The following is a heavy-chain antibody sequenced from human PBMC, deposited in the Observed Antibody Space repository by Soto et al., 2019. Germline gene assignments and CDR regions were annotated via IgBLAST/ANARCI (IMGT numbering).Heavy chain of an antibody. V-gene: IGHV3-30*18. Sequence: QVQLVESGGGVVQPGRSLRLSCAASGFTFSSYGMHWVRQAPGKGLEWVAVISYDGNNKYYADSVKGRFTISRDNFKNTLYLQMDSLRGEDTAMYYCAKDHLETTVTTPSYWGQGTLVTVSS. D-gene: IGHD4-17*01. CDR3: AKDHLETTVTTPSY. CDR2: ISYDGNNK. J-gene: IGHJ4*02. CDR1: GFTFSSYG.